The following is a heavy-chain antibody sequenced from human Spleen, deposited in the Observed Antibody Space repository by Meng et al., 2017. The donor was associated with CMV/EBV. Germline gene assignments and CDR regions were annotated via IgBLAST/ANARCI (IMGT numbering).Heavy chain of an antibody. CDR2: IFYSGIT. Sequence: SQTLSLTCTVSGGSISRYCNWIRKPPGKGLEWIGYIFYSGITNYSPSLKSRVTISLGTSKNQLSLQLNSVTPEDTALYYCARIGGGRGGFDIWGQGTMVTVSS. CDR3: ARIGGGRGGFDI. V-gene: IGHV4-59*12. J-gene: IGHJ3*02. D-gene: IGHD3-16*01. CDR1: GGSISRY.